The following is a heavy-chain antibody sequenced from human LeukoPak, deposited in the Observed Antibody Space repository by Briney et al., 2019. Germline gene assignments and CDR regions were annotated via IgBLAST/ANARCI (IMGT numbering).Heavy chain of an antibody. Sequence: SETLSLTCTVSGGSISSSSYYWGWIRQPPGKGLEWIGEIYHSGSTNYNPSLKSRVTISVDKSKNQFSLKLSSVTAADTAVYYCARETPAAAGTDPPYNWFDSWGQGTLVTVSS. CDR3: ARETPAAAGTDPPYNWFDS. V-gene: IGHV4-39*07. CDR2: IYHSGST. J-gene: IGHJ5*01. D-gene: IGHD6-13*01. CDR1: GGSISSSSYY.